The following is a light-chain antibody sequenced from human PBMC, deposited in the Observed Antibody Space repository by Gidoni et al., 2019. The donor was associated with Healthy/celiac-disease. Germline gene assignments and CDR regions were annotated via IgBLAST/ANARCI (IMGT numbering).Light chain of an antibody. Sequence: EIVMTQSPDSLAVALGERATINCKASQSGSYSSNNNNYLAWYQQKPGQPPKLLIYWASTRESGVPDRFSGSGSGTDFTLTISSLQAEDVAVYYCQQYYSTPWTFGHGTKVEIK. CDR1: QSGSYSSNNNNY. CDR2: WAS. J-gene: IGKJ1*01. CDR3: QQYYSTPWT. V-gene: IGKV4-1*01.